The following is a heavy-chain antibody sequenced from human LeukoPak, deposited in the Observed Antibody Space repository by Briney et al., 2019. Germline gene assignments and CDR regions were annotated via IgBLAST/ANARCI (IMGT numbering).Heavy chain of an antibody. J-gene: IGHJ5*02. D-gene: IGHD3-22*01. CDR3: ARGGSGYYFPFDP. V-gene: IGHV4-61*02. Sequence: SQTLSLTCTVSGGSFSSGSYYWSWIRQPAGTGLEWIGRIYTSGSTNYNPSLKSRVTISVDTSKNQFSLKLSSVTAADTAVYYCARGGSGYYFPFDPWGQGTLVTVSS. CDR2: IYTSGST. CDR1: GGSFSSGSYY.